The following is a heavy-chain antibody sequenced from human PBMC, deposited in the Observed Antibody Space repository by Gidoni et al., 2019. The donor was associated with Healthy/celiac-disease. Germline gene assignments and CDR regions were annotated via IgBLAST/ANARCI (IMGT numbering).Heavy chain of an antibody. Sequence: QVQLVQSGAEVKKPGSSVKVSCKASGRPFSSYAISWVRQAPGQGREWRGRIIPILGIANYAQKFQGRVTITADKSTSTAYMELSSLRSEDTAVYYCARAPDLYSSFDYWGQGTLVTVSS. CDR3: ARAPDLYSSFDY. CDR1: GRPFSSYA. D-gene: IGHD6-13*01. V-gene: IGHV1-69*04. J-gene: IGHJ4*02. CDR2: IIPILGIA.